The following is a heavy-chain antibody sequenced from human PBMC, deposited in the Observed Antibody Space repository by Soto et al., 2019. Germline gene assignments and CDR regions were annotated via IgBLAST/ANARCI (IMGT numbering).Heavy chain of an antibody. CDR2: IYNSGST. CDR1: CGSISIGVYY. J-gene: IGHJ5*02. CDR3: ARDPAP. Sequence: QVQLQQSGPGLVKPAQTLSLTCTVSCGSISIGVYYWIWIRQHPRKVLEWIVYIYNSGSTYYNPSLKSRVPRSADTSKNEFSLKLSSVTAADTAVYYWARDPAPWGQGTLVPVSS. V-gene: IGHV4-31*03.